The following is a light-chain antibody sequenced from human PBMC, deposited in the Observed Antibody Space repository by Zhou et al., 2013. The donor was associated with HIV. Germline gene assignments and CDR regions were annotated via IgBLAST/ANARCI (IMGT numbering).Light chain of an antibody. CDR2: KAS. Sequence: DIQMTQSPSTLSASVGDRVTITCRASQSIGTWLAWYQQKPGKAPKLLIYKASSLESGVPSRFSGSGSGTDFTLTINNLQPEDSATYYCQQTYSPLWTFGQGTKV. J-gene: IGKJ1*01. CDR1: QSIGTW. V-gene: IGKV1-5*03. CDR3: QQTYSPLWT.